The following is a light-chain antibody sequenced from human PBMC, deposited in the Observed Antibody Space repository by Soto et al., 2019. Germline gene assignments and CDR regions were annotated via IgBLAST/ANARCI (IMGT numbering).Light chain of an antibody. Sequence: DIQMTQSPSSLSASVGDRVTITCRASQSVSNYLNWYQQKPGEAPNLLIYGASTLRSGVPSRFSGSGSGTNFTLTISSLQPEDFATYYCQQSHIMPPHTFGQGTKLE. J-gene: IGKJ2*01. CDR1: QSVSNY. CDR3: QQSHIMPPHT. CDR2: GAS. V-gene: IGKV1-39*01.